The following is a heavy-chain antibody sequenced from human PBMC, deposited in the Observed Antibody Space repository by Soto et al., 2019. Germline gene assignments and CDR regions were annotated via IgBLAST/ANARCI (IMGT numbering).Heavy chain of an antibody. Sequence: GGSLRLSCAASGFTFTNYAMSWVRQAPGKGLEWVSGITSSGDKTYYADSVKGRFTISRDNSKNTLYLQMNSLRGEDSAVYHCSKDSSCGEGDYFYDWGQGTLVTVSA. D-gene: IGHD6-19*01. CDR2: ITSSGDKT. J-gene: IGHJ4*02. CDR1: GFTFTNYA. CDR3: SKDSSCGEGDYFYD. V-gene: IGHV3-23*01.